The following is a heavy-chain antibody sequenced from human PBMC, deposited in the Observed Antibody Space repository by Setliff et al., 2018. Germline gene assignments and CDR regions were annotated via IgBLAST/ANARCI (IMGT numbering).Heavy chain of an antibody. CDR2: INTDVTIT. V-gene: IGHV3-74*03. J-gene: IGHJ6*03. CDR1: GFTFINHW. D-gene: IGHD5-12*01. CDR3: ARELGGYNSHYYYYMDV. Sequence: GGSLRLSCAASGFTFINHWMHWVRQVPGKGLMWVARINTDVTITTYADSVKGRFTISRDNAKSTMYLQMNSLRAEDTAVYFCARELGGYNSHYYYYMDVWGKGTTVTVSS.